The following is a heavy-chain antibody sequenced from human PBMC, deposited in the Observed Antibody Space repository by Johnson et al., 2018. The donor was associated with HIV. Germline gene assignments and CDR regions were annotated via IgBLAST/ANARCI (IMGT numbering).Heavy chain of an antibody. Sequence: QVQLVESGGGLVKPGGSLRLSCAASVFTFSSYAMHWVRQAPGKGLEWVAFIRYDGSNQYYADSVKGRFTLSRDNSKNTLDLQMNSLTIEDTAVFYCAKTRMGGILDAFDLWGQGTMVIVS. V-gene: IGHV3-30*02. D-gene: IGHD3-10*01. J-gene: IGHJ3*01. CDR1: VFTFSSYA. CDR2: IRYDGSNQ. CDR3: AKTRMGGILDAFDL.